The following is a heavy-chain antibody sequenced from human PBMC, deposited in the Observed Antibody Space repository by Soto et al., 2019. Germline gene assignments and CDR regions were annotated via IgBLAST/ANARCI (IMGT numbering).Heavy chain of an antibody. Sequence: SAPLYLTYALSGATPSGRYDYLDWLRQSPGKGPEWIGSVFYTGCTAYNPSLESRVSVSVDTSKNQFSLKVSGVSAADTAVHYGATSQKGYKWNYFDHWGQGALVTVSS. J-gene: IGHJ4*02. V-gene: IGHV4-39*01. CDR1: GATPSGRYDY. CDR3: ATSQKGYKWNYFDH. CDR2: VFYTGCT. D-gene: IGHD1-20*01.